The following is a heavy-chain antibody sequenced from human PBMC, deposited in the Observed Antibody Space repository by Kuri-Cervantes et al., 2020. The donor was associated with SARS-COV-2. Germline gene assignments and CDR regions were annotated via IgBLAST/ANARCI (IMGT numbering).Heavy chain of an antibody. D-gene: IGHD2-2*01. CDR2: IGPSGTTK. V-gene: IGHV3-11*04. CDR1: GFIFSDYY. Sequence: GGSLRLSCTASGFIFSDYYMTWIRQAPGKGLEWVSNIGPSGTTKYYADSVKGRFTISRDNAKNSLYLQMSSLRAEDTAVYYCARGPDIVVVPAATATYYFDYWGQGTLVTVSS. CDR3: ARGPDIVVVPAATATYYFDY. J-gene: IGHJ4*02.